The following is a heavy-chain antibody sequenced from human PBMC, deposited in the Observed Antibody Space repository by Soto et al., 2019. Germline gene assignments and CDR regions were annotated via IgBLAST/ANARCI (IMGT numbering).Heavy chain of an antibody. CDR3: ARGGGTILAPLP. D-gene: IGHD3-3*01. Sequence: ASVKVSCKASGYTFTGYFMHWVRQAPGQGLEWMGWINPNSGATKYAQKFQSRVTLSRDTSIRTAYMELXXXRSDDTAVYYCARGGGTILAPLPWGQGTLVTVSS. CDR1: GYTFTGYF. V-gene: IGHV1-2*02. CDR2: INPNSGAT. J-gene: IGHJ5*02.